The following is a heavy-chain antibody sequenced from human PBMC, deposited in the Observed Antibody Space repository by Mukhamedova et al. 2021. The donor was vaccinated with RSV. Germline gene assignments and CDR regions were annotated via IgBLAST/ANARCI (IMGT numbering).Heavy chain of an antibody. Sequence: APGKGLEWISYISDSDGTTYYADSVKGRFTVSRDNDKNSLYLQMNSLRAEDTALYYCARDHYYASRGYFDQWGQGTLVTVSS. J-gene: IGHJ4*02. CDR2: ISDSDGTT. V-gene: IGHV3-48*03. CDR3: ARDHYYASRGYFDQ. D-gene: IGHD3-22*01.